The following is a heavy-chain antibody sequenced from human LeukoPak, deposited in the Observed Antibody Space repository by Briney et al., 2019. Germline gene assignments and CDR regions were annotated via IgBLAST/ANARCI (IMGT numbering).Heavy chain of an antibody. Sequence: GGSLRLSCAASGFTFSSYSMNWVRQAPGKGLEWVSSISSSSSYIYYADSVKGRFTISRDNAKNSLCLQMNSLRAEDTAVYYCARVRYDSSGYRRGAFDIWGQGTMVTVSS. V-gene: IGHV3-21*01. CDR2: ISSSSSYI. J-gene: IGHJ3*02. CDR3: ARVRYDSSGYRRGAFDI. CDR1: GFTFSSYS. D-gene: IGHD3-22*01.